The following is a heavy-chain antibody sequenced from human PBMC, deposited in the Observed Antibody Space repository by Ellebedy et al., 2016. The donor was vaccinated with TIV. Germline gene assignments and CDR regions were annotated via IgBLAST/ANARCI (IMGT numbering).Heavy chain of an antibody. V-gene: IGHV4-34*01. D-gene: IGHD2-2*01. CDR1: GGSFSGYY. J-gene: IGHJ4*02. CDR3: ARVHCSSTSCYPGNFDY. CDR2: INHSGST. Sequence: SETLSLTCAVYGGSFSGYYWSWIRQPPGKGLEWIGEINHSGSTYYNPSLKSRVTISVDRSKNQFSLNLNSVTAADTAVYYCARVHCSSTSCYPGNFDYWGRGTLVTVSS.